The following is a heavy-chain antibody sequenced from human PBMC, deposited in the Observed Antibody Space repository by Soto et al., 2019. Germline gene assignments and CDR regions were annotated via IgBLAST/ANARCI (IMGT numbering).Heavy chain of an antibody. D-gene: IGHD3-22*01. V-gene: IGHV4-61*01. CDR3: AREYYDSSGSFGFDY. Sequence: SETLSLTCTVSGGSVSSGSYYWSWIRQPPGKGLEWIGYIYYSGSTNYNPSLKSRVTISVDTSKNQFSLKLSSVTAADTAVFYFAREYYDSSGSFGFDYWGQGTLVTVSS. CDR1: GGSVSSGSYY. J-gene: IGHJ4*02. CDR2: IYYSGST.